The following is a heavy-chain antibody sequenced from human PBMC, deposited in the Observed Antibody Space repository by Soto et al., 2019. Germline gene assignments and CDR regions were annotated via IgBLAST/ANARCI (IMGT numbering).Heavy chain of an antibody. CDR2: INPNSGGT. J-gene: IGHJ6*02. Sequence: ASVKVSCKASGYTFTGYYMHWVRQAPGQGLEWMGWINPNSGGTNYAQKFQGWVTMTRDTSISTAYMELSRLRSDDTAVYYCARVVAAAGTAYYGMDVWGQGTTVTVSS. CDR3: ARVVAAAGTAYYGMDV. V-gene: IGHV1-2*04. D-gene: IGHD6-13*01. CDR1: GYTFTGYY.